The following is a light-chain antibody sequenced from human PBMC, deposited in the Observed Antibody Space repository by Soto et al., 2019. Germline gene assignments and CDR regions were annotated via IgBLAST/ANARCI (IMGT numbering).Light chain of an antibody. CDR1: QSVSSSY. J-gene: IGKJ2*01. V-gene: IGKV3-20*01. CDR2: GAS. Sequence: EMVLTQSPGTLPLSPGERATLSCRASQSVSSSYLAWYQQKPGQAPSLLIYGASNRATGIPDRFSGSGSGTDFPLTISRLEPEDFAVYYCQQYGSSPEYTFGQRTKLESK. CDR3: QQYGSSPEYT.